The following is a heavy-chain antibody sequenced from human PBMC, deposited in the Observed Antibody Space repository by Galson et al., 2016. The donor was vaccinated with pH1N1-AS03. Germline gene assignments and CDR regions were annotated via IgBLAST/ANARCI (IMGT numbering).Heavy chain of an antibody. V-gene: IGHV3-30*02. D-gene: IGHD3-22*01. CDR2: ISQDENYK. CDR1: GFSFGSLW. Sequence: SLRLSCADSGFSFGSLWMTWIRQLPGKGLEWVAKISQDENYKYYADSLKGRFTISRDNSKNTLYLQMNSLRAEDTAVYYCAKDLEDYYESSGYFDYWGRGTLVTVSS. J-gene: IGHJ4*02. CDR3: AKDLEDYYESSGYFDY.